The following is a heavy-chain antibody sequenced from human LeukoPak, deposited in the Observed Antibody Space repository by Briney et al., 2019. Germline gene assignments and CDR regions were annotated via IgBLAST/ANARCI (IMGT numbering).Heavy chain of an antibody. D-gene: IGHD6-19*01. Sequence: GGSLRLSCAASGITVSNNYMNWVRQAPGKGLEWVSVIHIDGTTYYADSVKGRFTISRDNSKNTVYLEINSLRPEDTALYYCAIGSDSSYWGQGTLVTVSS. CDR1: GITVSNNY. V-gene: IGHV3-66*02. CDR2: IHIDGTT. J-gene: IGHJ4*02. CDR3: AIGSDSSY.